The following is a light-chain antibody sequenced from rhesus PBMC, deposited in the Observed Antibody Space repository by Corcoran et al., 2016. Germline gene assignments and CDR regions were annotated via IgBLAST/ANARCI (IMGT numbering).Light chain of an antibody. CDR2: KVS. Sequence: DIQMTQSPSSLSAPLGDTVTIPCRASKGISSRLAWYLQKPGKAPKLLIYKVSSLQSGVPSRFSVSGSGTDFTLTITRLQSDDFGTYSCQQYSSRPCTFSQGTKVDIK. J-gene: IGKJ1*01. CDR3: QQYSSRPCT. V-gene: IGKV1-22*01. CDR1: KGISSR.